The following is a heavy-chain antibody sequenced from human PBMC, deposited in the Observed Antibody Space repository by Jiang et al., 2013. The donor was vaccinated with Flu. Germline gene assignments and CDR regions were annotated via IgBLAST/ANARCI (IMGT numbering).Heavy chain of an antibody. CDR3: AREGYREIDN. Sequence: GAEVKKPGASVKVSCKTSGYTFTNYGISWVRQVPGRGPEWMGWISTYSGHTDYEQNFQGRVTMTTDTSTSTAYMELGSLRSDDTGVYFCAREGYREIDNWGQGTLVTVSA. CDR2: ISTYSGHT. D-gene: IGHD3-16*02. V-gene: IGHV1-18*04. CDR1: GYTFTNYG. J-gene: IGHJ4*02.